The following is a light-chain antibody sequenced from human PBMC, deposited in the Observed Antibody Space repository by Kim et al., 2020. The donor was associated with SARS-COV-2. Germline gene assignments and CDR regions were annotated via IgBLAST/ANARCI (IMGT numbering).Light chain of an antibody. J-gene: IGLJ2*01. Sequence: PGQSVTNSCTGTSSDVDNYNRVSWYQQSPGTAPKLLIYDVSIRPSGVPDRFSGSKSDNTASLTISGLLPEDEADYFCSSYTVSSTLFGGGTQLTVL. CDR3: SSYTVSSTL. V-gene: IGLV2-18*02. CDR2: DVS. CDR1: SSDVDNYNR.